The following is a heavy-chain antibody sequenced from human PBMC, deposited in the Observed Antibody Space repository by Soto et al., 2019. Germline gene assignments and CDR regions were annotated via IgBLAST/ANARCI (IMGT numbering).Heavy chain of an antibody. J-gene: IGHJ3*02. V-gene: IGHV3-48*01. CDR1: GFTFSSYS. CDR2: ISSSSSTI. Sequence: GGSLRLSCAASGFTFSSYSMNWVRQAPGKGLEWVPYISSSSSTIYYADSVKGRFTISRDNAKNSLYLQMNSLRSEDTAVYYCAGKVTYYYDSSAPFDIWGQGTMVTVSS. D-gene: IGHD3-22*01. CDR3: AGKVTYYYDSSAPFDI.